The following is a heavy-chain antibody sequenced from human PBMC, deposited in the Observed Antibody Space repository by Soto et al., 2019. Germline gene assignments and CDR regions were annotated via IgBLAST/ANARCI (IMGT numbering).Heavy chain of an antibody. CDR3: TRDASRDSSARGWFDP. Sequence: GGSLRLSCAASGFTFRRFTMNWVRQAPGKGLEWVSTISSNSAYIHYTDALRGRFTISRDNAKNSLHLQMNSLRAEDTAVYYCTRDASRDSSARGWFDPWGPGTLVTVSS. V-gene: IGHV3-21*01. CDR1: GFTFRRFT. CDR2: ISSNSAYI. D-gene: IGHD6-13*01. J-gene: IGHJ5*02.